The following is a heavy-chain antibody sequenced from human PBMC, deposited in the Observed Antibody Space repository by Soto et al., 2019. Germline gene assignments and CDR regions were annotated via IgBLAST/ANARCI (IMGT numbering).Heavy chain of an antibody. CDR1: GFTFSSSA. CDR3: AADMAPTDMYNWFDP. CDR2: IVVGSGNT. J-gene: IGHJ5*02. V-gene: IGHV1-58*02. Sequence: ASVKVSCKASGFTFSSSAIQWVRQARGQRLEWIGWIVVGSGNTKYAQKFQERLTMTRDMSTSTAYMELSSLRSEDTAVYYCAADMAPTDMYNWFDPWGQGTLVTVSS. D-gene: IGHD1-1*01.